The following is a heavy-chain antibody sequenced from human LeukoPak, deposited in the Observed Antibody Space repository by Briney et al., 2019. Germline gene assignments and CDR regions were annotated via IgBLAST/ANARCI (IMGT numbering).Heavy chain of an antibody. CDR1: GFNFSSYG. Sequence: GGSLRLSCAASGFNFSSYGMHWVRQAPGQGLEWVTSIWFDGSNIHYADSVKGRVIISRDNSKSALYLQMNSLRAEDTAIYYCARDSLPMAVTGPFDHWGQGALFTVSS. CDR3: ARDSLPMAVTGPFDH. D-gene: IGHD6-19*01. J-gene: IGHJ4*02. V-gene: IGHV3-33*01. CDR2: IWFDGSNI.